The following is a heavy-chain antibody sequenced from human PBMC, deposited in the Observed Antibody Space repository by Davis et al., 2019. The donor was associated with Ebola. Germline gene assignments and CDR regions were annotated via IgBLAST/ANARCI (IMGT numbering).Heavy chain of an antibody. CDR2: ISHDGSNK. V-gene: IGHV3-30-3*01. J-gene: IGHJ6*03. CDR3: ARGPHIGYYYYYYMDV. Sequence: PGGSLRLSCAASGFTFSSYAMHWVRQAPGKGLEWVAVISHDGSNKYYADSVKGRFTISRDNSKNTLYLQMNSLRSEDTAVYYCARGPHIGYYYYYYMDVWGKGTTVTVSS. D-gene: IGHD2-21*01. CDR1: GFTFSSYA.